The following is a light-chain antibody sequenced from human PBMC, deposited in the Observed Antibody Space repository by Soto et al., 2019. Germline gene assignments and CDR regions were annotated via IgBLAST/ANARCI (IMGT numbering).Light chain of an antibody. CDR3: QSYDSSLSGSVV. V-gene: IGLV1-40*01. CDR2: GNS. J-gene: IGLJ2*01. CDR1: SANIGAGYD. Sequence: QSVLTQPPSVSGAPGQRVTISCTVSSANIGAGYDVHWYQQLPGTAPKLLIYGNSNRPSGVPDRFSGSKSGTSASLAITGLQAEDEAEYYCQSYDSSLSGSVVFGGGTKLTVL.